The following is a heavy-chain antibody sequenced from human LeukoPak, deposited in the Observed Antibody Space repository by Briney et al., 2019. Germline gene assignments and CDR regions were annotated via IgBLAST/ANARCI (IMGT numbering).Heavy chain of an antibody. CDR3: ARVPINTVYCGGDCYSYYFDY. V-gene: IGHV1-2*02. CDR2: INPNSGGT. Sequence: ASVTVSCTASGYTFTGYYMHWVRQAPGQGLEWMGWINPNSGGTNYAQKFQGRVTMTRDTSISTAYMELSRLRSDDTAVYYCARVPINTVYCGGDCYSYYFDYWGQGTLVTVSS. CDR1: GYTFTGYY. D-gene: IGHD2-21*02. J-gene: IGHJ4*02.